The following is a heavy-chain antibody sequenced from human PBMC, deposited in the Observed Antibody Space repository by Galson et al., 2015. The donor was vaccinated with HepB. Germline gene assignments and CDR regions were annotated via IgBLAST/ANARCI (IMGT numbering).Heavy chain of an antibody. V-gene: IGHV1-3*01. CDR3: ARESRPSSDAFDI. D-gene: IGHD1-26*01. J-gene: IGHJ3*02. CDR1: GYTFTSYA. CDR2: INAGNGNT. Sequence: SVKVSCKASGYTFTSYAMHWVRQAPGQRLEWMGWINAGNGNTKYSQKFQGRVTITRDTSASTAYMELSSLRSEDTAVYYCARESRPSSDAFDIWGQGTMVTVSS.